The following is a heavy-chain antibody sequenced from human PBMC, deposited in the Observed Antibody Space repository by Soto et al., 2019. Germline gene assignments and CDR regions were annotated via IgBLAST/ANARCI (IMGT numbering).Heavy chain of an antibody. CDR2: IKQDGSEK. V-gene: IGHV3-7*01. CDR1: GFTFSSYW. Sequence: GGSLRLSCAASGFTFSSYWMSWVRQAPGKGLEWVANIKQDGSEKYYVDSVKGRFTISRDNAKNSLYLQMNSLRAEDTAVYYCAGGIVVVPAAMRHQYFDYWGQGTLVTVSS. D-gene: IGHD2-2*01. J-gene: IGHJ4*02. CDR3: AGGIVVVPAAMRHQYFDY.